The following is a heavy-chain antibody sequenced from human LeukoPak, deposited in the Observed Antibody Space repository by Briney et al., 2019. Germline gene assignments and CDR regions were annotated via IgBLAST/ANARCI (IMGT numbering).Heavy chain of an antibody. CDR2: INPSGGST. CDR3: ATLGVPGAFDI. V-gene: IGHV1-46*01. J-gene: IGHJ3*02. D-gene: IGHD7-27*01. Sequence: ASVKVSCKASGYTFTSYYMHWVRQAPGQGLEWMGIINPSGGSTSYAQKFQGRVTMTEDTSTDTAYMELSSLRSEDTAVYYCATLGVPGAFDIWGQGTMVTVSS. CDR1: GYTFTSYY.